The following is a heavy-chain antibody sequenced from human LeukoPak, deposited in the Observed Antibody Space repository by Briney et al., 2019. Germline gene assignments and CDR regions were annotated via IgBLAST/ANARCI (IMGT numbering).Heavy chain of an antibody. CDR3: ARGRLPDYGGNSNWFDP. Sequence: GGTLRLSCAASGFTFSSYSMNWVRQAPGKGLEWVSSISSSSSYIYYADSVKGRFTISRDNAKSSLYLQMNSLRAEDTAVYYCARGRLPDYGGNSNWFDPWGQGTLVTVSS. CDR2: ISSSSSYI. J-gene: IGHJ5*02. V-gene: IGHV3-21*01. CDR1: GFTFSSYS. D-gene: IGHD4-23*01.